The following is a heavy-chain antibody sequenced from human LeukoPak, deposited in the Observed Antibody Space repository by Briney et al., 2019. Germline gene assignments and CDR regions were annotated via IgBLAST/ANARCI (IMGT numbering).Heavy chain of an antibody. J-gene: IGHJ4*02. Sequence: GGALRLSCAASGFSFSTTWMHWVRQPPGQGLVWVARITSDGTSISYAESVKGRFTISRDNAKNTLYLQMNSLRVDDTAIYYCARDWYHAIDYWGQGTLVTVSS. CDR2: ITSDGTSI. D-gene: IGHD2-2*01. CDR1: GFSFSTTW. CDR3: ARDWYHAIDY. V-gene: IGHV3-74*03.